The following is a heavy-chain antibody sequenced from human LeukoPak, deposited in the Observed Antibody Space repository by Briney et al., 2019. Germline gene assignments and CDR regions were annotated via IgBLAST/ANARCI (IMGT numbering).Heavy chain of an antibody. CDR1: GYTFTAYY. V-gene: IGHV1-2*02. D-gene: IGHD2-15*01. CDR3: ASEAFCAGGRCYLQRVAS. J-gene: IGHJ4*02. CDR2: IDTNTGDT. Sequence: ASVKVSCKGSGYTFTAYYMHWVRQAPGQGLEWMGWIDTNTGDTKYAQKFQGRVTITRDTSTGTAYMELSSLISGDTAVYYCASEAFCAGGRCYLQRVASWGPGTLVTVSS.